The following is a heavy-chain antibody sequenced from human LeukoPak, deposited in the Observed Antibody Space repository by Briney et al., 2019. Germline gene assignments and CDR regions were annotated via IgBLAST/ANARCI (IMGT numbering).Heavy chain of an antibody. J-gene: IGHJ3*02. CDR1: GFTFGDYA. CDR3: TRLVRDDAFDI. Sequence: GGSLRLSCTASGFTFGDYAMSWVRQAPGKGLEWVGFIRSKAYGGTTEYAASVKGRFTISRDDSKSIAYLQMNSLKTEDTAVYYCTRLVRDDAFDIWGQGTMVTVSS. V-gene: IGHV3-49*04. CDR2: IRSKAYGGTT. D-gene: IGHD6-6*01.